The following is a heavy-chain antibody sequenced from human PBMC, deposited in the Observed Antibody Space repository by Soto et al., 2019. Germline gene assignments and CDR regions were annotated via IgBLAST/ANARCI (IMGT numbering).Heavy chain of an antibody. J-gene: IGHJ6*02. CDR2: INTKFGDT. CDR3: ASNMDYYYGPGSGNGHGF. CDR1: GYTFTAYY. V-gene: IGHV1-2*02. Sequence: QVQLVQSGAEVKEPGDSVRVSCEASGYTFTAYYIHGVRQAPGQGLEWMGWINTKFGDTTYAQDFQGRVSMTRDMSISTVYMELSRLTSGDTAIYDCASNMDYYYGPGSGNGHGFWGQGTTVTVFS. D-gene: IGHD3-10*01.